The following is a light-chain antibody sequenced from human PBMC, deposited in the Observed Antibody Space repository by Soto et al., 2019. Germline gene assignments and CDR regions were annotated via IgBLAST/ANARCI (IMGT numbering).Light chain of an antibody. V-gene: IGKV1-27*01. CDR1: QGFSNY. Sequence: DIQMTQSPSSLSASVGDRVTITCRASQGFSNYLAWYQQKPGKVPKLLISAASTLQSGVPSRFSGSGSGTDFTLTISCLQSEDFATYYFQQYSTYTPRTFGQGTKVDIK. CDR3: QQYSTYTPRT. J-gene: IGKJ1*01. CDR2: AAS.